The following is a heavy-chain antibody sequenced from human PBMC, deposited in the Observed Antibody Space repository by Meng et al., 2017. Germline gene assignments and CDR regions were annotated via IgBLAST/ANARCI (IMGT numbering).Heavy chain of an antibody. CDR1: GYTFTSYY. V-gene: IGHV1-46*01. CDR2: INPSGGST. J-gene: IGHJ6*02. Sequence: ASVKVSCKASGYTFTSYYMHWVRQAPGQGLEWMGIINPSGGSTSYAQKFQGRVTMTRDTSTSTVYMELSSLRSEDTAVYYCARDRREGSWYSYYYYGMDVWGQGTTVTVS. D-gene: IGHD6-13*01. CDR3: ARDRREGSWYSYYYYGMDV.